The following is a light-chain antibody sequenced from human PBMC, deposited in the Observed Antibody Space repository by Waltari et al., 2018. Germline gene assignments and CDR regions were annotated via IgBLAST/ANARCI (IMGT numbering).Light chain of an antibody. CDR2: EVT. V-gene: IGLV2-23*02. CDR3: CSYSGSSTSLG. CDR1: SSDVRNYNL. J-gene: IGLJ1*01. Sequence: QSALTQPASVSGSPGQSITISCTGTSSDVRNYNLVSWYPQHPGKAPKLMIYEVTKRPSGVSKCFSGTKSATTAARTISGLQAGDEADYYCCSYSGSSTSLGFGTGTKVTV.